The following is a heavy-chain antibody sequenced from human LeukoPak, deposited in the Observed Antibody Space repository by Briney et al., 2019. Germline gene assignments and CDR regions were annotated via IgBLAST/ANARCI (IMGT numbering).Heavy chain of an antibody. D-gene: IGHD3-22*01. CDR3: ARDYYDSSGYDY. CDR1: GGSFSGYY. Sequence: SETLSLTCAVYGGSFSGYYWSWIRQPPGKGLEWIGEINHSGSTNYNPSLKSRVTISVDTSKNQFSLKLSSVTAADTAVYYCARDYYDSSGYDYWGQGTLVTVSS. J-gene: IGHJ4*02. CDR2: INHSGST. V-gene: IGHV4-34*01.